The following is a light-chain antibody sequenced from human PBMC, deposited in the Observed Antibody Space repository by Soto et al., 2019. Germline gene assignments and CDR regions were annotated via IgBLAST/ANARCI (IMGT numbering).Light chain of an antibody. Sequence: DIQMTQSPSTLSASVGDRVTITCRASQSISSWLAWYQQKPGKAPKLLIYDASSLESGVPSRFSGSGSGTEFTLSISCLQPDDFATYDCQQYNSYSSWTFGQGTKVDIK. CDR1: QSISSW. V-gene: IGKV1-5*01. J-gene: IGKJ1*01. CDR3: QQYNSYSSWT. CDR2: DAS.